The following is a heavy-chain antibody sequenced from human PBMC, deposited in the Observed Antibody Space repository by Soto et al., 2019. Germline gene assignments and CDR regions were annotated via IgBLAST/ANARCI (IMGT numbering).Heavy chain of an antibody. CDR1: GGSFSGYY. CDR3: ARGPGDGSGGSCYRTYYYYMDV. CDR2: INHSGST. D-gene: IGHD2-15*01. J-gene: IGHJ6*03. V-gene: IGHV4-34*01. Sequence: SETLSLTCAVYGGSFSGYYWSWIRQPPGKGLEWIGEINHSGSTSYNPSLKSRVTISVDTSKNQFSLKLSSVTAADTAVYYCARGPGDGSGGSCYRTYYYYMDVWGKGTTVTVSS.